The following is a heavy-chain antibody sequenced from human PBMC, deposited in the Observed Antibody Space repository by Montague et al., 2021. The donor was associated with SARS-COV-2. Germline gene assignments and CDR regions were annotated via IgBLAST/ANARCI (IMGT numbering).Heavy chain of an antibody. CDR2: MFYSGXT. CDR3: ASMVRAQVYYFDY. CDR1: GGSISSSSYY. D-gene: IGHD3-10*01. J-gene: IGHJ4*02. V-gene: IGHV4-39*01. Sequence: SETLSLTCTVSGGSISSSSYYWGWIRQPPGKGLEWIGSMFYSGXTXYXXXXKSRVTISVDTSKNQFSLKLRSVTAADTAVYYCASMVRAQVYYFDYWGQGTLVTVSS.